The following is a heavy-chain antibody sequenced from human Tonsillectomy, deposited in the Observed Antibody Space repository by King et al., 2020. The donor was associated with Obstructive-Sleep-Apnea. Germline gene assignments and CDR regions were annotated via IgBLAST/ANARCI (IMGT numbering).Heavy chain of an antibody. Sequence: VQLVESGGGLVQPGGSLRLSCAASGFTFSSYWMSWVRQAPGKGLEWVANIKQDGSEKYYVDSVKGRFTISRDNAKNSLYLQMNSLRAEDTAVYYCARVGGTYDYDSSGHPLENDAFDIWGQGTMVTVSS. J-gene: IGHJ3*02. D-gene: IGHD3-22*01. CDR3: ARVGGTYDYDSSGHPLENDAFDI. V-gene: IGHV3-7*01. CDR2: IKQDGSEK. CDR1: GFTFSSYW.